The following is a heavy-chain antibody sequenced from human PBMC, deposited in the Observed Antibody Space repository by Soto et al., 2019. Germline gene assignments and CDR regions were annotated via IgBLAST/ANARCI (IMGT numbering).Heavy chain of an antibody. J-gene: IGHJ6*02. D-gene: IGHD2-2*01. CDR3: AGHCRSSICPEDHYSGFEV. V-gene: IGHV4-59*01. CDR1: GGSIYTYY. Sequence: SETLSLTCSVSGGSIYTYYCSWLRQSPGKGLEWIGHISDGGSTNYNPSLERRVTISVDTSKKQVSLKLSSESAADTAIYSCAGHCRSSICPEDHYSGFEVWGQGTTVTVSS. CDR2: ISDGGST.